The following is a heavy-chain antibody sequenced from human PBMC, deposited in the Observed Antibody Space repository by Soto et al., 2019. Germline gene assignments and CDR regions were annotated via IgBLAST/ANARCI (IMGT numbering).Heavy chain of an antibody. V-gene: IGHV4-59*01. D-gene: IGHD3-10*01. CDR3: ARVIKYYYGSGGYSTLDY. Sequence: PSETLSLTCTVSGGSISSYYWSWIRQPPGKGLEWIGYIYYSGSTNYNPSLKSRVTISVDTSKNQFSLKLSSVTAADTAVYYCARVIKYYYGSGGYSTLDYWGQGTLVTVSS. J-gene: IGHJ4*02. CDR2: IYYSGST. CDR1: GGSISSYY.